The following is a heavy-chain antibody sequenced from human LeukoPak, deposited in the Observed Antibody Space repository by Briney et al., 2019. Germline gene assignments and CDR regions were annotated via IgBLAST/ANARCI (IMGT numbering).Heavy chain of an antibody. V-gene: IGHV4-59*01. CDR3: ARWRRSPTYYFDY. Sequence: PSETLSLTCTVSGGSISSYYWSWIRQPPGKGLEWIGYIYYSGSTNYNPSLKSRVTISVDTSKNQFSLKLSSVTAADTAVYYCARWRRSPTYYFDYWGQGTLVTVSS. D-gene: IGHD3-3*01. CDR1: GGSISSYY. CDR2: IYYSGST. J-gene: IGHJ4*02.